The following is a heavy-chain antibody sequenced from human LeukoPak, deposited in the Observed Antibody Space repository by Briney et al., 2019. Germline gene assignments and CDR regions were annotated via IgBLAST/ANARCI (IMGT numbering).Heavy chain of an antibody. CDR2: ISTYNGNT. V-gene: IGHV1-18*01. CDR3: AREGSPFYYYYMDV. J-gene: IGHJ6*03. D-gene: IGHD2-15*01. CDR1: GYTFTSYG. Sequence: ASVRVSCKASGYTFTSYGISWVRQAPGQGREWMGWISTYNGNTYYAQKLQGRVTMTTDTSTSIAYMELRSLRSDDTAVYYCAREGSPFYYYYMDVWGKGTTVTVSS.